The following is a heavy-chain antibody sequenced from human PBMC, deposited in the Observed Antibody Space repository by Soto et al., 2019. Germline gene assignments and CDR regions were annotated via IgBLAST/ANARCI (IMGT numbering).Heavy chain of an antibody. CDR1: GFTFSSYS. J-gene: IGHJ3*02. D-gene: IGHD5-18*01. CDR2: ISSSSSYI. V-gene: IGHV3-21*01. Sequence: EVQLVESGGGLVKPGGSLRLSCAASGFTFSSYSMNWVRQAPGKGLEWVSSISSSSSYIYYADSVKGRFTISRDNAKNSLYLQMNSLRAEDTAVYYCARDRGYTAMAHDAFDIWGQGTMVTVSS. CDR3: ARDRGYTAMAHDAFDI.